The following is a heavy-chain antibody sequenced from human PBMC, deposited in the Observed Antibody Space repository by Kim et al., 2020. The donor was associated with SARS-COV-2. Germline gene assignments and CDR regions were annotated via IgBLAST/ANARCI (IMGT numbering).Heavy chain of an antibody. V-gene: IGHV3-9*01. D-gene: IGHD6-13*01. Sequence: GGSLRLSCAASGFTFDDYAMHWVRQAPGKGLEWVSGISWSSNTVGYADSVKGRFTISRDNAKKCLYLQMNSLRAEDTALYYCAKDRSSSWFTLDYWGVGTLVTVSS. CDR1: GFTFDDYA. CDR2: ISWSSNTV. J-gene: IGHJ4*02. CDR3: AKDRSSSWFTLDY.